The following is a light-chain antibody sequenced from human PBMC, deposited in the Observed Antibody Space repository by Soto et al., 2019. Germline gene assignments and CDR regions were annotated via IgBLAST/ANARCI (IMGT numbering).Light chain of an antibody. CDR3: AALDDSLNGES. J-gene: IGLJ1*01. CDR1: SSHIGRNM. Sequence: QSALTQSPSAAVTTGQRVVISCSGGSSHIGRNMVNWYQQIPGTAPKLLMYYDNQRPSGVPDRFSGSRSGTSASLAISGLQSEAGADYYCAALDDSLNGESFGTG. CDR2: YDN. V-gene: IGLV1-44*01.